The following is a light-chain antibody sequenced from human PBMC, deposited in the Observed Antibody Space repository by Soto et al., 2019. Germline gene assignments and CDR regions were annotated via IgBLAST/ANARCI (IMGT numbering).Light chain of an antibody. J-gene: IGLJ3*02. V-gene: IGLV1-47*01. CDR1: ISNLGSNF. CDR2: RND. CDR3: AAWDDSLGGVV. Sequence: QLVLTQPPSASGTPGQRVTISCSGSISNLGSNFVFWYQQLPGAAPKLLISRNDQRPSGVPDRFSGSKSGTSASLAISGLRSEDEADYHCAAWDDSLGGVVFGGGTKVTVL.